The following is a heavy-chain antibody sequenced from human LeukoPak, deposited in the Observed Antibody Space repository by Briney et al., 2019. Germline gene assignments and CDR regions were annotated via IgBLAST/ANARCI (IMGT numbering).Heavy chain of an antibody. V-gene: IGHV4-59*12. CDR1: GGSISSYY. D-gene: IGHD6-19*01. CDR3: ARAWLGSGWSDY. J-gene: IGHJ4*02. Sequence: SETLSLTCTVSGGSISSYYWSWIRQPPGKGLEWIGYVYYSGSTNYNPSLKSRVTISVDTSKNQFSLKLYSVTAADTAVYYCARAWLGSGWSDYWGQGTLVTVSS. CDR2: VYYSGST.